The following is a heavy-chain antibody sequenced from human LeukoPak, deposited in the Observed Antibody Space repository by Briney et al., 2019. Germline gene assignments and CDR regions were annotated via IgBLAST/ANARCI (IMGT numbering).Heavy chain of an antibody. J-gene: IGHJ3*02. Sequence: SETLSLTCAVYGGSFSGYYWSWIRQPPGKGLEWIGYIYYSGSTYYNPSLNRRVTISVDTSKNQFSLKLSSVTAADTAVYYCARDLLGITIFGPGYGGAFDSWGQGTMVTVSS. CDR2: IYYSGST. CDR3: ARDLLGITIFGPGYGGAFDS. CDR1: GGSFSGYY. V-gene: IGHV4-34*01. D-gene: IGHD3-3*01.